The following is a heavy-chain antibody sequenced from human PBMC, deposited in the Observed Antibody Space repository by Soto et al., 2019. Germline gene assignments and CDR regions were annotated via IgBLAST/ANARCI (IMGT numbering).Heavy chain of an antibody. J-gene: IGHJ6*02. V-gene: IGHV4-59*08. Sequence: QVQLQQSGPGLVKPSETLSLTCSVSSGPTSSHNWGWIRQTPGRGLEWIGDVYSTGGTSSNPSLNSRVTISAYTSTNHISLTMTSVTAADTAVYYCVRQGIGNLHGLVDVWGQGTTVRVSS. CDR2: VYSTGGT. CDR3: VRQGIGNLHGLVDV. CDR1: SGPTSSHN. D-gene: IGHD1-1*01.